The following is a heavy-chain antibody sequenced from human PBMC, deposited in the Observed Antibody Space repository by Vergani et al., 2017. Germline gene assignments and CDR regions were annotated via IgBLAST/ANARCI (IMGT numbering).Heavy chain of an antibody. CDR3: ARDRSQWELDY. D-gene: IGHD1-26*01. J-gene: IGHJ4*02. CDR1: GFTFSSHS. V-gene: IGHV3-21*01. CDR2: ISSSSSYI. Sequence: EVQLVESGGGLVKPGGSLRLSCAASGFTFSSHSMNWVRKAPGKGLEWVSAISSSSSYIYYADSVKGRFPISRDNAKNSLYLQMNSLRAEDTAVYYCARDRSQWELDYWGQGTLVTVSS.